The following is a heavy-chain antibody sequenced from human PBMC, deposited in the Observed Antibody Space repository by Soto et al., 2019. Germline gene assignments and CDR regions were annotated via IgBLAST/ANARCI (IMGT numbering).Heavy chain of an antibody. Sequence: EVQLLESGGGLVQPGGSLRLSCAASGFTFSSYAMSWVRQAPGKGLEWVSAISGSGGSTYYADSVKGRFTISRDNSKNTRYLQMNSLRAEDTAVYYCAKVVSSGWYYFDYWGQGTLVTVSS. CDR1: GFTFSSYA. D-gene: IGHD6-19*01. V-gene: IGHV3-23*01. CDR3: AKVVSSGWYYFDY. J-gene: IGHJ4*02. CDR2: ISGSGGST.